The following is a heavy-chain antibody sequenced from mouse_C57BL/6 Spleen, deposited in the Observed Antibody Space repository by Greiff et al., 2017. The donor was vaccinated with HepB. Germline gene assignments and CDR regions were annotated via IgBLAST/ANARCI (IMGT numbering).Heavy chain of an antibody. CDR3: ARSEQLGLAMDY. D-gene: IGHD3-1*01. Sequence: QVQLQQPGAELVMPGASVKLSCKASGYTFTSYWMHWVKQRPGQGIEWIGEIDPSDSYTNYNQKFKGKSTLTVDKSSSTAYMQLSSLTSEDSAVYYCARSEQLGLAMDYWGQGTSVTVSS. CDR2: IDPSDSYT. CDR1: GYTFTSYW. V-gene: IGHV1-69*01. J-gene: IGHJ4*01.